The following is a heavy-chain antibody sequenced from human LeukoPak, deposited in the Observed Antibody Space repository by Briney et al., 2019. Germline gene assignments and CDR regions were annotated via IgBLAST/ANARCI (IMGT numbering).Heavy chain of an antibody. Sequence: GGSLRLSCTATGFTFSNFGMAWVRQTPGQGLEWVSTISGSGTNVHQADSVKGRFTISKDNSKNTVYLQMSSLRVDDTAVYYCAKAASSSWPSYYYGMDVWGQGTTVTVSS. J-gene: IGHJ6*02. CDR3: AKAASSSWPSYYYGMDV. D-gene: IGHD6-13*01. CDR1: GFTFSNFG. V-gene: IGHV3-23*01. CDR2: ISGSGTNV.